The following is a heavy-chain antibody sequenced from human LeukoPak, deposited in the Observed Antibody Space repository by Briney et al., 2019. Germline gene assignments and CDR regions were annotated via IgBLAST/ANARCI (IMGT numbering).Heavy chain of an antibody. CDR2: IYSGGST. Sequence: GGSLRLSCAASGFTVSSNYISWVRQAPGKGLEWVSVIYSGGSTYYADSVKGRFTISRDNSKNTLYLQMNSLRAEDTAVYYCARSNYYDSSAPFDYCGQGTLVTVSS. CDR3: ARSNYYDSSAPFDY. CDR1: GFTVSSNY. D-gene: IGHD3-22*01. V-gene: IGHV3-53*01. J-gene: IGHJ4*02.